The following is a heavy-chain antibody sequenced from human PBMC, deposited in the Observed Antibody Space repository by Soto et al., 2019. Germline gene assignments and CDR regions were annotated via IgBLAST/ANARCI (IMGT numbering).Heavy chain of an antibody. CDR3: ERGRPGGAVAQKPGNWFDP. CDR2: INPSGGST. V-gene: IGHV1-46*01. CDR1: GYTFTSYY. Sequence: ASVKVSCKASGYTFTSYYMHWVRQAPGQGLEWMGIINPSGGSTSYAQKFQGRVTMTRDTSTSTVYMELSRLRSEDTAVYYCERGRPGGAVAQKPGNWFDPCGKGTLVT. D-gene: IGHD6-19*01. J-gene: IGHJ5*02.